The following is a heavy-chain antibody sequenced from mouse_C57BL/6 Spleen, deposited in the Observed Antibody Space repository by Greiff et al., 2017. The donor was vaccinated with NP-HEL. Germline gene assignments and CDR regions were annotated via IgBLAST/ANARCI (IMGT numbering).Heavy chain of an antibody. Sequence: EVKLMESGPGLVKPSQSLSLTCSVTGYCITSGYYWNWIRQFPGNKLEWMGYISYDGSNNYNPSLKNRISITRDTSKNQFFLKLNSVTTEDTATYYCAREYGNWGQGTTLTVSS. CDR3: AREYGN. V-gene: IGHV3-6*01. D-gene: IGHD1-1*01. J-gene: IGHJ2*01. CDR1: GYCITSGYY. CDR2: ISYDGSN.